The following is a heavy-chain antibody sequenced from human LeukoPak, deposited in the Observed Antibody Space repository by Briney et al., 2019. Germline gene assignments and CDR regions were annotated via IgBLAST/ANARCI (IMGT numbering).Heavy chain of an antibody. CDR2: ISYDGSNT. CDR3: ARDTYTSGWYAGWNY. CDR1: GFSFSNYA. Sequence: PGGSLRLSCAASGFSFSNYAMYWVRQAPGKGLEWVAFISYDGSNTYYADSVKGRFTLSRDNSKNTLYLQMNSLRAEDTAVYYCARDTYTSGWYAGWNYRGQGTLVTVS. V-gene: IGHV3-30*04. J-gene: IGHJ4*02. D-gene: IGHD6-19*01.